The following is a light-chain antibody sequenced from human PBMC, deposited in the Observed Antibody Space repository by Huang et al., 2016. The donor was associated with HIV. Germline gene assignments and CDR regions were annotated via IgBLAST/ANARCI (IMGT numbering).Light chain of an antibody. V-gene: IGKV2-28*01. CDR3: MQNLQSPKT. CDR2: LGS. CDR1: QSLLHSNGYTY. Sequence: DIVLTQSPLFLPVKVGAPASIFCKSSQSLLHSNGYTYLDWYLQKPGQSPQLLMYLGSNRASGVPERFSGSGSGTELTLSISRVEAEDVGFYYCMQNLQSPKTFGQGTKLEI. J-gene: IGKJ2*01.